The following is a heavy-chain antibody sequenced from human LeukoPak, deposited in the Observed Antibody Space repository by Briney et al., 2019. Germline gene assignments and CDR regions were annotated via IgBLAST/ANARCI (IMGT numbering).Heavy chain of an antibody. J-gene: IGHJ4*02. Sequence: GGSLRLSCAASGFTFSSYWMSWVRQAPGKGLEWVANIRQDGSEKYYVDSVKGRFTISRDNAKNSLYLQMNSLRAEDTAVYYCAKGAVYYDSSGPMGDYWGQGTLVTVSS. CDR3: AKGAVYYDSSGPMGDY. CDR1: GFTFSSYW. V-gene: IGHV3-7*01. D-gene: IGHD3-22*01. CDR2: IRQDGSEK.